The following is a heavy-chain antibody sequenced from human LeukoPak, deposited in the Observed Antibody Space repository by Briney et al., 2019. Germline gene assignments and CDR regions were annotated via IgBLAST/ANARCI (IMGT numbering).Heavy chain of an antibody. J-gene: IGHJ5*02. CDR1: EYIFTDDY. CDR2: INPNSGGT. Sequence: ASVKVSCKPSEYIFTDDYMHWVRQTPGQGLEWMGWINPNSGGTRYPQKFQGRVTMTRDTAISTAYMELSSLRSEDMAVYYCARGREFGYWFDPWGQGTLVTVSS. D-gene: IGHD3-10*01. CDR3: ARGREFGYWFDP. V-gene: IGHV1-2*02.